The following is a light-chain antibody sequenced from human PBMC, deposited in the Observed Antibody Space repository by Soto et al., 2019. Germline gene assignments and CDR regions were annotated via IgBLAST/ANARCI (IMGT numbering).Light chain of an antibody. CDR1: SSDIGSYNL. CDR2: EGS. J-gene: IGLJ1*01. CDR3: CSYASGGTYV. V-gene: IGLV2-23*01. Sequence: QSALPQPASVSGSPGQSITISCTGTSSDIGSYNLVSWYQQHPGKAPKLMIYEGSKRPAGVSDRLSGSRSGNTASLTISGLQAEDEADDYCCSYASGGTYVFGTGTKLTVL.